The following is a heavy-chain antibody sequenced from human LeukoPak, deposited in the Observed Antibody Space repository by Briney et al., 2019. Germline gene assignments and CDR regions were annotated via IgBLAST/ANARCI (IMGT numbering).Heavy chain of an antibody. V-gene: IGHV1-18*01. CDR2: ISAYNGNT. CDR3: ARQTDLWSGYYGLDY. D-gene: IGHD3-3*01. CDR1: GYTFTSYG. Sequence: ASVKVSCKASGYTFTSYGISWVRQAPGQGLEWMGWISAYNGNTNYAQKLQGRVTMTTDTSTSTAYMELRSLRSDDTAVYYCARQTDLWSGYYGLDYWGQGTLVTVSS. J-gene: IGHJ4*02.